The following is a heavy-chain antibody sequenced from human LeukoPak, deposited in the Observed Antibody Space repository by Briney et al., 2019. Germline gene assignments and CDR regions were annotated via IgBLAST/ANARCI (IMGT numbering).Heavy chain of an antibody. D-gene: IGHD4-11*01. V-gene: IGHV3-15*01. Sequence: GGSLRLSCAASGFSLSDAYMSWVRQTPGKRLEWIGRIISRSDGGTTDYAAPVQGRFIISRDDSKGTLYLQLNSLRTDDTAVYYCLAQYYFDYWGRGTLVTVSS. CDR2: IISRSDGGTT. J-gene: IGHJ4*02. CDR1: GFSLSDAY. CDR3: LAQYYFDY.